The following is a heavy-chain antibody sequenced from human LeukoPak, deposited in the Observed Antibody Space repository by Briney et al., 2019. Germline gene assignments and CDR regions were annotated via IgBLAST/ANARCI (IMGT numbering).Heavy chain of an antibody. CDR3: TTGGGAYCSGGSCFPETFDY. J-gene: IGHJ4*02. CDR2: MKRKSDGGTT. V-gene: IGHV3-15*01. Sequence: GGSLRLSCVVSGFTLSDAWMSWVRQAPGKGLEWIGRMKRKSDGGTTDYAAPVKGRFTISRDDSQNTLYLQMNSLKTEDTAFYYCTTGGGAYCSGGSCFPETFDYWGQGTLVAVPS. D-gene: IGHD2-15*01. CDR1: GFTLSDAW.